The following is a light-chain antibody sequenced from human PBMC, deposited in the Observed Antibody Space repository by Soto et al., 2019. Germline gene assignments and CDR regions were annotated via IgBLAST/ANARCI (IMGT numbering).Light chain of an antibody. CDR2: GNS. CDR3: QSYDSSLSAYVV. V-gene: IGLV1-40*01. Sequence: QSVLTQPPSVSGAPGQRVTISCTGSSSNIGDGYDVHWYQQLPGTAPKLLIYGNSNRPSGVPDRFSGSKSGTSASLAITGLHAEDEADYYCQSYDSSLSAYVVFGGGTKLTVL. CDR1: SSNIGDGYD. J-gene: IGLJ2*01.